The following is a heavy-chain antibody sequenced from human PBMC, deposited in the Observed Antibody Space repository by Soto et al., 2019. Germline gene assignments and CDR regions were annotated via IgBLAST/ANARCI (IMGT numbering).Heavy chain of an antibody. CDR2: VSATAGTT. J-gene: IGHJ4*02. V-gene: IGHV3-23*01. Sequence: GGSLRVSCTAAGFNFIDYARSWVHQAPGKGLEWVSLVSATAGTTYYTDSVKGRFTISRDNSRNTVYLQMNSLRADDTAVYYCAKDRLAGGFDYWGQGTLVTVSS. D-gene: IGHD3-16*01. CDR1: GFNFIDYA. CDR3: AKDRLAGGFDY.